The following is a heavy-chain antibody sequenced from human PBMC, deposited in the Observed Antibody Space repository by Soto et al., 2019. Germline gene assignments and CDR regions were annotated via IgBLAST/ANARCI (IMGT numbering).Heavy chain of an antibody. CDR3: ARGLRSGSYSFDY. J-gene: IGHJ4*02. D-gene: IGHD1-26*01. V-gene: IGHV4-61*01. Sequence: QVQLQESGPGLVKPSETLSLTCTVSGASVSSSSHYWSWIRQPQGKGLEYIGYIYYSGSTNFNPSLKSRVTMSLDTPKNQFSLRLSSVTAADSAVYYCARGLRSGSYSFDYWGRGTLVTVSS. CDR2: IYYSGST. CDR1: GASVSSSSHY.